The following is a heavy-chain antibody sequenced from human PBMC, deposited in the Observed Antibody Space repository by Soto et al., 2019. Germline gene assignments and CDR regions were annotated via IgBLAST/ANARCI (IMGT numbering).Heavy chain of an antibody. Sequence: XVSLRLSCAGSGFTLKNYAMSWVRQAPGKGLEWVSGISGSGGSTYYTDSVKGRFTMSRDNSKNTLYLQMNSLRAEDTAVYYCAKWYCSGGSCYPTFDSWGQGTLVTVSS. V-gene: IGHV3-23*01. CDR2: ISGSGGST. CDR3: AKWYCSGGSCYPTFDS. D-gene: IGHD2-15*01. CDR1: GFTLKNYA. J-gene: IGHJ4*02.